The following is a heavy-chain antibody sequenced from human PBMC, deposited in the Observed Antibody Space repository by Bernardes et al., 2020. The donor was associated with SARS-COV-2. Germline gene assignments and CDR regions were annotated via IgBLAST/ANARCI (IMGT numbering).Heavy chain of an antibody. D-gene: IGHD3-10*01. CDR1: GYTFTGFY. Sequence: VKVSCKASGYTFTGFYMHWVRQAPGQGLEWMGWINPNSGGTNYAQKFQGWVTMTRDTSITTAYMELSRLTSDDTAVYYCARMMRTSATMVEFDYWGQGTKVTVSS. CDR2: INPNSGGT. V-gene: IGHV1-2*04. J-gene: IGHJ4*02. CDR3: ARMMRTSATMVEFDY.